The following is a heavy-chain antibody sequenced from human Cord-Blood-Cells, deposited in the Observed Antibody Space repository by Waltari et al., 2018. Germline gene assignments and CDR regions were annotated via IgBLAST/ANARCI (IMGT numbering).Heavy chain of an antibody. CDR3: AREDCSGGSCYYFDY. Sequence: QVQLVQSGAEVKKPGSSVKVSCKASGGNFSSHAISWVRPAPGQGLGWMGGIIPILGIANYAQKFQGRVTITADESTSTAYMELSSLRSEDTAVYYCAREDCSGGSCYYFDYWGQGTLVTVSS. CDR1: GGNFSSHA. CDR2: IIPILGIA. J-gene: IGHJ4*02. V-gene: IGHV1-69*04. D-gene: IGHD2-15*01.